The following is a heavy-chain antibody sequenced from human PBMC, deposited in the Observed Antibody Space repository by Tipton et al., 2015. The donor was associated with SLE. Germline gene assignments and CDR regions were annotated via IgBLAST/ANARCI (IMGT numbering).Heavy chain of an antibody. V-gene: IGHV4-59*01. CDR1: GGSIRSYY. Sequence: TLSLTCTVSGGSIRSYYWSWIRQPPGKRLEWIGYIDYTRGMKYHPSLESRVTISLDTSKNQFSLKLSSVTAADTAMYYCGGGPLFDYWGQGTLVTVSS. J-gene: IGHJ4*02. CDR3: GGGPLFDY. D-gene: IGHD6-25*01. CDR2: IDYTRGM.